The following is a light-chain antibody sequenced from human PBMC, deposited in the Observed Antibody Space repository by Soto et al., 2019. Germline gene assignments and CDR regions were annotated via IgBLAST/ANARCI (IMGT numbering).Light chain of an antibody. CDR2: DVS. CDR1: SSDVGGYNF. J-gene: IGLJ2*01. Sequence: QSALTQPASVSGSPGQSITISCTGTSSDVGGYNFVSWFQQYPGKVPKVMIHDVSNRPSGVSNRFSGSKSGNTASLTISGLQAEDEADYYCCSYTSSGSFLFGGGTKLTVL. V-gene: IGLV2-14*03. CDR3: CSYTSSGSFL.